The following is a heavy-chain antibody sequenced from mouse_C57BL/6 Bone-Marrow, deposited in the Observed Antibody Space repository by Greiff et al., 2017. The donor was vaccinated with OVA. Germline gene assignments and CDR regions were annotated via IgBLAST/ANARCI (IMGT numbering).Heavy chain of an antibody. J-gene: IGHJ2*01. V-gene: IGHV1-64*01. CDR2: IHPNSGST. CDR1: GYTFTSYW. Sequence: VKLQQPGAELVKPGASVKLSCKASGYTFTSYWMHWVKQRPGQGLEWIGMIHPNSGSTNYNEKFKSKATLTVDKSSSTAYMQLSSLTSEDSAVYYCARRVYDGFYYFDYWGQGTTLTVSS. D-gene: IGHD2-3*01. CDR3: ARRVYDGFYYFDY.